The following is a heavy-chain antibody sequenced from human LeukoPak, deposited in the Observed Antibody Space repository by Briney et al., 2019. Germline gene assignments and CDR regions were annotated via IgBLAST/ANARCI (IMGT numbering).Heavy chain of an antibody. V-gene: IGHV1-2*06. Sequence: GSVNVSCKASGYTFTDYYMHWVRQAPGQGLEWMGRINPNSGGTNYAQKFQGRVTMTRDTSISTAYMDLSRLRSDDTAVYYCAREGGATTGFDYWGQGTLVTVSS. CDR3: AREGGATTGFDY. D-gene: IGHD1-14*01. J-gene: IGHJ4*02. CDR1: GYTFTDYY. CDR2: INPNSGGT.